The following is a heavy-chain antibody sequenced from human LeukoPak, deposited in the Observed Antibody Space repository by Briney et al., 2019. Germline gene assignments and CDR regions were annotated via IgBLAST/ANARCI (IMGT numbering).Heavy chain of an antibody. Sequence: TSETLSLTCTVSGVSISSSNSYWGWIRQPPGKGLEWIGSIYHSGSTYYNPSLKSRVTISVDTSKNQFSLKLSSVTAADTAVYYCARAYSSSWYLNWFDPWGQGTPVTVSS. CDR2: IYHSGST. CDR3: ARAYSSSWYLNWFDP. V-gene: IGHV4-39*07. D-gene: IGHD6-13*01. J-gene: IGHJ5*02. CDR1: GVSISSSNSY.